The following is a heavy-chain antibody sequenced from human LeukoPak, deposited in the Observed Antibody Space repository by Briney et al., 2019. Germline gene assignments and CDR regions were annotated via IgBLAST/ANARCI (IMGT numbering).Heavy chain of an antibody. Sequence: SETLSLTCSVSGGSISSNYWSWIRQPAGKGLEWIGRIYYSGSTNYNPSLKSRLTMSVDTSKSQFSLNLNSVTAADTAVYFCAKSKYYDSSGYYSFEFWGRGTLVTVSS. CDR3: AKSKYYDSSGYYSFEF. CDR2: IYYSGST. CDR1: GGSISSNY. V-gene: IGHV4-4*07. D-gene: IGHD3-22*01. J-gene: IGHJ4*02.